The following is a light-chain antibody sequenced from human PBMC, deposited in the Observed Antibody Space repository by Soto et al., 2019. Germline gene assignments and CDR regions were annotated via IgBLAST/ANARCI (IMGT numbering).Light chain of an antibody. CDR1: QSVSIN. CDR2: GAS. J-gene: IGKJ2*02. V-gene: IGKV3-15*01. CDR3: QQYNNWPPWT. Sequence: EIVMTQSPATLSVSPGERATLSCRASQSVSINLAWYQQKPGQAPRLLIFGASTRATGIPARFSGSGSGTEFTLTISSLQSEDFAGYYCQQYNNWPPWTFGQGTKLEIK.